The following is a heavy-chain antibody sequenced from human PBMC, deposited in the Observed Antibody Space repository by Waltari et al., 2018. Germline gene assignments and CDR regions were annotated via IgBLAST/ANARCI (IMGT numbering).Heavy chain of an antibody. CDR2: INHSGST. D-gene: IGHD6-13*01. Sequence: QVQLQQWGAGLLKPSETLSLTCAVYGGSFSGYYWSWIRQPPGKGLEWIGEINHSGSTNYNPSLKSRVTISVDTSKNQFSLKLSSVTAADTAVYYCARAGVRAAAGTFDYWGQGTLVTVSS. CDR3: ARAGVRAAAGTFDY. J-gene: IGHJ4*02. CDR1: GGSFSGYY. V-gene: IGHV4-34*01.